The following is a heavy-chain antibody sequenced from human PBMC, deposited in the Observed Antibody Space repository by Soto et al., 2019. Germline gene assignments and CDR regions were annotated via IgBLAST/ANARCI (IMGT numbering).Heavy chain of an antibody. V-gene: IGHV4-39*01. D-gene: IGHD1-1*01. CDR1: GGSISSSSYY. Sequence: SETLSLTCTVSGGSISSSSYYWGWIRQPPGKGLEWIGSIYYSGSTYYNPSLKSRVTISVDTSKNQFSLKLSSVTAADTAVYYCASLDVSYNWFDPWGQGTLVTVS. CDR2: IYYSGST. J-gene: IGHJ5*02. CDR3: ASLDVSYNWFDP.